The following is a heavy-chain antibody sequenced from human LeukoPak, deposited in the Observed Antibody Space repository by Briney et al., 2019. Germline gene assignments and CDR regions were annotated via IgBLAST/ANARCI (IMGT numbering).Heavy chain of an antibody. CDR2: IDWDDDI. Sequence: SGPTLVNPRQTLTLTCSFSGFSLRTNGMWVNWIRQPPGKALEWLARIDWDDDIYYITSLKTRLTISKDTSKNQVVLTVTNMDSVDTATYYCARGTPPNSGYYFDYWGQGTLATVSS. J-gene: IGHJ4*02. CDR3: ARGTPPNSGYYFDY. CDR1: GFSLRTNGMW. V-gene: IGHV2-70*11. D-gene: IGHD3-22*01.